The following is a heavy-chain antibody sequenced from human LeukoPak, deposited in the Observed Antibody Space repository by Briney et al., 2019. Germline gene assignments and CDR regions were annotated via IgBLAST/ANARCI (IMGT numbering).Heavy chain of an antibody. Sequence: PGGSLRLSCAASGFTVSSNYMSWVRQAPGKGLEWGSVIYSGGSTYYADSVKGRFTISRDNSKNTLYLQMNSLRAEDTAVYYCARMGIAVAGFDYWGQGTLVTVSS. V-gene: IGHV3-53*01. CDR1: GFTVSSNY. CDR3: ARMGIAVAGFDY. CDR2: IYSGGST. J-gene: IGHJ4*02. D-gene: IGHD6-19*01.